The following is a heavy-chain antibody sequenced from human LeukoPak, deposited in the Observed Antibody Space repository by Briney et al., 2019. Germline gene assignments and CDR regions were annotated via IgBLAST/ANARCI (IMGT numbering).Heavy chain of an antibody. CDR3: AKDRNYYDSSGYDAFDI. V-gene: IGHV3-23*01. J-gene: IGHJ3*02. CDR1: GFTFSGSA. CDR2: ISGGNT. Sequence: GGSLRLSCAASGFTFSGSAMSWVRQAPGKGLEWVSLISGGNTYYADSVKGRFTISRDNSKDTLYLQMNSLRAEDTAVYYCAKDRNYYDSSGYDAFDIWGQGTMVTVSS. D-gene: IGHD3-22*01.